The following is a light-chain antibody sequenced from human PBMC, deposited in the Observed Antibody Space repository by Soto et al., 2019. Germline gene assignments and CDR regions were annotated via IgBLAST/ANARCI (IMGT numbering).Light chain of an antibody. V-gene: IGLV2-14*01. CDR2: DVS. Sequence: QSVLTQPASVSGSPGHSITISCTGTSSDVGRYNYVSWYQQHPGKAPKFMIYDVSIRPSGVSYRFSGSKSGNTASLTISGLRAEDEADYYCTSYTYTSTCVFRTGTKVSVL. CDR3: TSYTYTSTCV. J-gene: IGLJ1*01. CDR1: SSDVGRYNY.